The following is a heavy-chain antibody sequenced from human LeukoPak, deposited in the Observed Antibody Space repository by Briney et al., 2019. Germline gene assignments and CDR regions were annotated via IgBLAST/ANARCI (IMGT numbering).Heavy chain of an antibody. CDR3: ARGSGSSPYNWFDP. V-gene: IGHV1-69*04. CDR2: IIPILGIA. D-gene: IGHD6-6*01. CDR1: GGTFSSYA. J-gene: IGHJ5*02. Sequence: ASVKVSCKASGGTFSSYAISWVRQAPGQGLEWMGRIIPILGIANYAQKFQGRVTITADKSTSTAYMELSSLRSEDTAVYYCARGSGSSPYNWFDPWGQGTLVTVSS.